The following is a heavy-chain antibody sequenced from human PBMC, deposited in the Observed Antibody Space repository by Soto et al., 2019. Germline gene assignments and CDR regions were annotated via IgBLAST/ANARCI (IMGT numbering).Heavy chain of an antibody. V-gene: IGHV3-64D*08. D-gene: IGHD6-13*01. CDR1: GFTFSNYA. CDR2: ISSNGGST. Sequence: GGSLRLSCSASGFTFSNYAMHWVRQAPGKGLEYVSAISSNGGSTYYADSVKGRFTISRDNSKNTLYLQMSSLRAEDTAVYYCVKDVDSSSWYYGGDYWGQGTLVTVSS. CDR3: VKDVDSSSWYYGGDY. J-gene: IGHJ4*02.